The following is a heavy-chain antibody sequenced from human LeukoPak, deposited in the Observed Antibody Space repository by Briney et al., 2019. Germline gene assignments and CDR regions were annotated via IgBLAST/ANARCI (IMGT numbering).Heavy chain of an antibody. D-gene: IGHD3-9*01. V-gene: IGHV3-11*04. CDR2: ISSSGSTI. CDR3: ARDRKAGRISTGYRY. Sequence: GGSLRLSCAASGFTFSDYYMSWIRQAPGKGLEWVSYISSSGSTIYYADSVKGRFTISRDDAKNSLYLQMNSLRAEDTAVYYCARDRKAGRISTGYRYWGQGTLVTVSS. J-gene: IGHJ4*02. CDR1: GFTFSDYY.